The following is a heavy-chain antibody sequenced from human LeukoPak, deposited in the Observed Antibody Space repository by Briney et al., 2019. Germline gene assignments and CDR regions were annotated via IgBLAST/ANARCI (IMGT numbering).Heavy chain of an antibody. CDR2: IYYSGTT. Sequence: PSETLSLTCTVSGGSISSDYWSWIRQSPGKGLEWIGYIYYSGTTSYNPSLKSRVTISLDTSKNQFSLKQSSVPAADTAVYYCARGANWGSPDYWGQGTLVTVSS. V-gene: IGHV4-59*01. J-gene: IGHJ4*02. CDR1: GGSISSDY. CDR3: ARGANWGSPDY. D-gene: IGHD7-27*01.